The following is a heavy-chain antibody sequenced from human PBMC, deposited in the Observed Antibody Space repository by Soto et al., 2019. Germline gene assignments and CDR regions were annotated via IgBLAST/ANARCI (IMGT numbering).Heavy chain of an antibody. D-gene: IGHD3-10*01. V-gene: IGHV1-69*13. CDR2: IIPIFGTA. J-gene: IGHJ6*02. CDR3: ARDVHYYGSGSYPEFYYYYGMDV. Sequence: SVKVSCKASGGTFSSYAISWVRQAPGQGLEWMGGIIPIFGTANYAQKFQGRVTITADESTSTAYMELSSLRSEDTAVYYCARDVHYYGSGSYPEFYYYYGMDVWGQGTTVTVSS. CDR1: GGTFSSYA.